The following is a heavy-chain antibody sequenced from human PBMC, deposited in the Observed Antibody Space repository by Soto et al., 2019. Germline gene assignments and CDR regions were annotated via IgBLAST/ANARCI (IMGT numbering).Heavy chain of an antibody. J-gene: IGHJ5*02. CDR1: GYSISSGYY. CDR2: IHHSGST. V-gene: IGHV4-38-2*01. CDR3: ATAPRDIVVVVAALGSGWFDP. D-gene: IGHD2-15*01. Sequence: SETLSLTCAVSGYSISSGYYWGWIRQPPGKGLEWIGSIHHSGSTYYNPSLKSRVTISVDTSKNQFSLKLSSVTAADTAVYYCATAPRDIVVVVAALGSGWFDPWGQGTLVTVPQ.